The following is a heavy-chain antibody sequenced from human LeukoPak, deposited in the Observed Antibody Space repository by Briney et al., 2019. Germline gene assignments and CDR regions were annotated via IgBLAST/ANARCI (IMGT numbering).Heavy chain of an antibody. CDR3: AGGTLRVPAAKVDRYYYFYALDV. CDR2: ISGSGGST. CDR1: GFTFSSYA. V-gene: IGHV3-23*01. D-gene: IGHD2-2*01. J-gene: IGHJ6*02. Sequence: GGSLRLSCAASGFTFSSYAMNWVRQAPGKGLEWVSGISGSGGSTYYADSVKGRFTISRDHSKNTLHLQMNSLRAEDTAMYYCAGGTLRVPAAKVDRYYYFYALDVWGQGTTVTVSS.